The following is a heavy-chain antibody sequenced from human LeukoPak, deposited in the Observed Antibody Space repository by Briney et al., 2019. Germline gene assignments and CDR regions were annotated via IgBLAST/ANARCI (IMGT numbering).Heavy chain of an antibody. V-gene: IGHV4-39*01. CDR2: IYYSGST. J-gene: IGHJ4*02. D-gene: IGHD2-15*01. CDR1: GGSISSSSYY. CDR3: ALLGVVPYYFDY. Sequence: SETLSLTCTVSGGSISSSSYYWGWIRQPPGKGLEWIGSIYYSGSTYYNPSLKSRVTISVDTSKNQFSLKLSSVTAADTAVYYCALLGVVPYYFDYWGQGALVTVSS.